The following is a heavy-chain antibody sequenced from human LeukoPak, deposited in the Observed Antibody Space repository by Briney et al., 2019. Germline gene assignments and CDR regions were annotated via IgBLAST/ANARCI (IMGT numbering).Heavy chain of an antibody. CDR2: INPNSGGT. J-gene: IGHJ6*03. CDR3: ARMVAMGQAQLYYYYMDV. D-gene: IGHD2-15*01. V-gene: IGHV1-2*02. CDR1: GYTFTGYY. Sequence: ASVKVSCKASGYTFTGYYMHWVRQAPGQGLGWMGWINPNSGGTNYAQKFQGRVTMTRDTSISTAYMELSRLRSDDTAVYYCARMVAMGQAQLYYYYMDVWGKGTTVTVSS.